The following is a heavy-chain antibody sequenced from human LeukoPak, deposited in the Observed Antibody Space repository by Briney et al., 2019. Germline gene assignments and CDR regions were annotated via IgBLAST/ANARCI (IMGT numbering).Heavy chain of an antibody. Sequence: KPGGSLRPSCAASGFTFNTFNMNWVRQAPGKGLEWVSSITSGGDYIYYADSVKGRFTISRDNAKNSLYLQMNSLRAEDTAVYYCARDQSRVYCSSTSCYTGSDAFDLWGQGTMVTVSS. CDR2: ITSGGDYI. J-gene: IGHJ3*01. CDR3: ARDQSRVYCSSTSCYTGSDAFDL. CDR1: GFTFNTFN. V-gene: IGHV3-21*01. D-gene: IGHD2-2*02.